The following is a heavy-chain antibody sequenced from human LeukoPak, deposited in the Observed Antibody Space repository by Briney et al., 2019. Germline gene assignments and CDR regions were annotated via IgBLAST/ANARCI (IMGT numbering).Heavy chain of an antibody. Sequence: SETLSLTCTVSGGSTSNSFRSWIRQPARKGLEWIGRIYTDVSTNSNPSLRSRLAMSLDTSNTQVSLKLTSVTAADAAVYFCARAPGGCGGTCAFDYWGQGILVTVSS. CDR1: GGSTSNSF. D-gene: IGHD2-15*01. J-gene: IGHJ4*02. V-gene: IGHV4-4*07. CDR2: IYTDVST. CDR3: ARAPGGCGGTCAFDY.